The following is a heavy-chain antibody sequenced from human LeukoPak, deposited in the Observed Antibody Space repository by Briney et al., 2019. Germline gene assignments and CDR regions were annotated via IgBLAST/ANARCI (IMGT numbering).Heavy chain of an antibody. D-gene: IGHD6-13*01. Sequence: ASVKVSCKASGYTFTRYDINWVRQATGQGLEWMGWMNPNSGNTGYAQKFQGRVTMTRNTSISTAYMELSSLRSEDTAVYYCARGSIIAANPVDPWGQGTLVTVSS. J-gene: IGHJ5*02. V-gene: IGHV1-8*01. CDR1: GYTFTRYD. CDR3: ARGSIIAANPVDP. CDR2: MNPNSGNT.